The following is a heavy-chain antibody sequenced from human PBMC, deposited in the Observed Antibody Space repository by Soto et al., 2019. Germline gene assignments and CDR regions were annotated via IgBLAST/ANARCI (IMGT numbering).Heavy chain of an antibody. CDR3: AHRRRGRYFDY. V-gene: IGHV2-5*02. D-gene: IGHD3-16*01. CDR2: IYWDDDK. CDR1: GFSLSTSGVG. Sequence: QITLKESGPTLVKPTQTLTLTCTCSGFSLSTSGVGVGWIRQPPGKALEWLALIYWDDDKRYSQSLKSRLTNTKDTSKNLVVLTLTNMDPVDTATYYCAHRRRGRYFDYCGQGTLVTVSS. J-gene: IGHJ4*02.